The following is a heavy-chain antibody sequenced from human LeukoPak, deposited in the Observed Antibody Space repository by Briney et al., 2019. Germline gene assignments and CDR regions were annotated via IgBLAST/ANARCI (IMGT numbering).Heavy chain of an antibody. Sequence: SGGSLRLSCAASGFTFNSYGMHWVRQAPGKGLEWVAFIRYDGTNTYYADSVKGRFTISRDNAKNSLYLQMNSLRAEDTALYYCAKDISAIAAAGLDYWGQGTLVTVSS. J-gene: IGHJ4*02. CDR1: GFTFNSYG. CDR2: IRYDGTNT. V-gene: IGHV3-30*02. CDR3: AKDISAIAAAGLDY. D-gene: IGHD6-13*01.